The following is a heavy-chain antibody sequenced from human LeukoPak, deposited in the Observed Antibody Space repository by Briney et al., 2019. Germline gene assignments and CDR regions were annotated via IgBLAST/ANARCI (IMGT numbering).Heavy chain of an antibody. V-gene: IGHV3-21*01. J-gene: IGHJ6*03. CDR3: ARDPYSGRYGDYYFYYMDV. Sequence: GGSLRLSCAASGFTFSSYSMNWVRLAPGKGLEWVSSITSSSSYIYYADSVKGRFTISRDNAKNSLYLQINSLRAEDTAVYYCARDPYSGRYGDYYFYYMDVWGKGTTVTVSS. CDR2: ITSSSSYI. D-gene: IGHD1-26*01. CDR1: GFTFSSYS.